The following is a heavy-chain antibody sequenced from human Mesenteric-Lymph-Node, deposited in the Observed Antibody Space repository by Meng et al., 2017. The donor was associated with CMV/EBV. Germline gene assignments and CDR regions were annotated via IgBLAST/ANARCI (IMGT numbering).Heavy chain of an antibody. V-gene: IGHV5-51*01. CDR2: IYPGDSDT. Sequence: CKGSGYVFSNYWLGWVRQMPGQGLEWMGLIYPGDSDTRYSPSFQGQVTISADKSISTAYLQWSSLKASDTAMYFCARKVNVGPWDFDLWGRGTLVTVSS. J-gene: IGHJ2*01. CDR1: GYVFSNYW. CDR3: ARKVNVGPWDFDL.